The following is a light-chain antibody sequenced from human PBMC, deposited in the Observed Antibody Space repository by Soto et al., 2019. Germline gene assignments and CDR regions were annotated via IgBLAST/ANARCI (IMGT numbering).Light chain of an antibody. CDR1: QSISDW. CDR2: DAS. V-gene: IGKV1-5*01. Sequence: DIQMTQSPSTLSASVGDRVTITCRASQSISDWVAWYQQKPGEAPKLLIFDASSLKSGVPSRFSGSGSGTEFTLTISSLQSYDFGTYYCQQYDSYSWTFGQGTKVEIK. J-gene: IGKJ1*01. CDR3: QQYDSYSWT.